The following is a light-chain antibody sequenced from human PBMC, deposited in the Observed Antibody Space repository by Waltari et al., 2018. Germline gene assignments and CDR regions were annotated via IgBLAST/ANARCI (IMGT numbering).Light chain of an antibody. CDR3: QKYDRLPAT. CDR1: QSVSRF. CDR2: GAS. J-gene: IGKJ1*01. Sequence: EIVLTQSPGTLSLSPGERGTLPCRASQSVSRFLAWYQQKPGLAPRHLIYGASHRATGIPDRFSGSGSGTDFSLTISRLEPEDFAVYYCQKYDRLPATFGQGTKVEIK. V-gene: IGKV3-20*01.